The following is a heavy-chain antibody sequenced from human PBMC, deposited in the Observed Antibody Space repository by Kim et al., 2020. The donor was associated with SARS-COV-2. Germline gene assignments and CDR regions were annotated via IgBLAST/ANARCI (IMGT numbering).Heavy chain of an antibody. Sequence: GGSLRLSCAASGFTFSSYSMNWVRQAPGKGLEWVSSISSSSSYIYYADSVKGRFTISRDNAKNSLYLQMNSPRAEDTAVYYCARGYSSGWGPFDYWGQGTLVTVSS. D-gene: IGHD6-19*01. J-gene: IGHJ4*02. V-gene: IGHV3-21*01. CDR1: GFTFSSYS. CDR3: ARGYSSGWGPFDY. CDR2: ISSSSSYI.